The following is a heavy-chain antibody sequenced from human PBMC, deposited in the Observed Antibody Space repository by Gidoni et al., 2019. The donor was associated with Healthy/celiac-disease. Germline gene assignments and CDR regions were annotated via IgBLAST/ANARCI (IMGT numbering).Heavy chain of an antibody. D-gene: IGHD6-19*01. Sequence: QVQLVQSGAEVKKPGASVKDSCTASGYTFPGYYMHWVRQATGQGLEWMGWINPNSGGTNYAQKFQGRVTMTRDTSISTAYMELSRLRSDDTAVYYCARALGEQWLAYYYYYGMDVWGQGTTVTVSS. CDR2: INPNSGGT. CDR1: GYTFPGYY. CDR3: ARALGEQWLAYYYYYGMDV. J-gene: IGHJ6*02. V-gene: IGHV1-2*02.